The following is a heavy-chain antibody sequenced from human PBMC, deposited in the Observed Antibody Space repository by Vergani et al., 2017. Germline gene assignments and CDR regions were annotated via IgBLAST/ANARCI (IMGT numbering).Heavy chain of an antibody. V-gene: IGHV3-20*04. CDR1: GFTFDDYG. Sequence: EVQLVESGGGVVRPGGSLRLSCAASGFTFDDYGMSWVRQAPGKGLEWVSGINWHGGSTGYADAVKGRFTISRDNAKISLYLQMNSLRAEDTAVYYCASSVDTAMEMDWFDPWGQGTLVTVSS. D-gene: IGHD5-18*01. CDR3: ASSVDTAMEMDWFDP. J-gene: IGHJ5*02. CDR2: INWHGGST.